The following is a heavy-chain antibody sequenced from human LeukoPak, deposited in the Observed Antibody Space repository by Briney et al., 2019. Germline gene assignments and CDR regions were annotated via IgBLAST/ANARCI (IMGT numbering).Heavy chain of an antibody. J-gene: IGHJ1*01. CDR2: INSDGSST. Sequence: PGGSLRLSCAASGFTFSSYWMHWVRQAPGKGLVWVSRINSDGSSTSYADSVKGRFTISRDNSKNTLYLQMNSLRAEDTAVYYCARDRRSYGGNSGYFQHWGQGTLVTVSS. V-gene: IGHV3-74*01. CDR1: GFTFSSYW. CDR3: ARDRRSYGGNSGYFQH. D-gene: IGHD4-23*01.